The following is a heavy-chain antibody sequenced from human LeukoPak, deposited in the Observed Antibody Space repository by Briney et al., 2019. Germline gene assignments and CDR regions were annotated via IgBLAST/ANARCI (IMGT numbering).Heavy chain of an antibody. CDR2: SIESGGT. V-gene: IGHV4-34*12. Sequence: SETLSLTCAVYDGSFSGYYWSWIRQAPGKGLEWIGESIESGGTNYNPSLKCRVTISLDTSKNRFSLSLTSSTAADTAVYYCARNGWYSIDYWGQGTPVTVSS. CDR3: ARNGWYSIDY. J-gene: IGHJ4*02. CDR1: DGSFSGYY. D-gene: IGHD6-19*01.